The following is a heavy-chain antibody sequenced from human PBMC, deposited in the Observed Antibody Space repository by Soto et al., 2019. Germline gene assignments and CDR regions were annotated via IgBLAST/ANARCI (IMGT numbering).Heavy chain of an antibody. V-gene: IGHV4-31*03. CDR2: IYVSGST. CDR3: ARARGAMYNASRKSYLAY. Sequence: LSLRSTVSGVSSGDGGVCWSRNRQHPGKGLEWIGYIYVSGSTYYNPSLKSRLALSVDTSKNQASLKLSSVTAADTAVYYCARARGAMYNASRKSYLAYWGQRTPVTVSS. D-gene: IGHD1-20*01. J-gene: IGHJ4*02. CDR1: GVSSGDGGVC.